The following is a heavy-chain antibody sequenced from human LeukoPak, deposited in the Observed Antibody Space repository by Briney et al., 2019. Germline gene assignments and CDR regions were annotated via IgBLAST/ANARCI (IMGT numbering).Heavy chain of an antibody. CDR2: IRSKSNSYAT. CDR3: TRQEEPTALIDH. V-gene: IGHV3-73*01. Sequence: PGGSLKLSCAASGFSFSGSAMHWVRQASGKGLEWVGRIRSKSNSYATAYGVSVKGRFTISRDESKNTAYLQMNSLKTEDTAVYYCTRQEEPTALIDHWGQGTLVTVSS. CDR1: GFSFSGSA. D-gene: IGHD5-18*01. J-gene: IGHJ4*02.